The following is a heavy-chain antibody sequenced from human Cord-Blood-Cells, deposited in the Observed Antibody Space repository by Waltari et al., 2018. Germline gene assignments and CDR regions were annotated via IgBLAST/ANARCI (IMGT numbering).Heavy chain of an antibody. Sequence: QVQLVESGGGVVQRGRSLRLSCAASGFSFSSSGMHWVRQAPGKGLEGVAAIWYDGSNQYYADSVKVRVTMSRDNSNITLYLQTAGLRAEDTAVYYWATGGPNREFAFDPWGQGTMVTVSS. D-gene: IGHD3-10*01. CDR1: GFSFSSSG. CDR3: ATGGPNREFAFDP. V-gene: IGHV3-33*01. CDR2: IWYDGSNQ. J-gene: IGHJ5*02.